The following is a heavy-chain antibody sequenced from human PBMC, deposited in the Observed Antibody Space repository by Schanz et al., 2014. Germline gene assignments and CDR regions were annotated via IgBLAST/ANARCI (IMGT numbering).Heavy chain of an antibody. J-gene: IGHJ4*02. Sequence: QVQLVQSGAEVKKPGASVKVSCKVSGSIFSKLLMHWVRQGPAKGLEWMGGFDPKKGEAIYAQKFQGRVTMTEDTSTGTAYMELRSLISEDTAVYYCATGPHIVVAFDYWGQGTLVTVSS. CDR1: GSIFSKLL. CDR3: ATGPHIVVAFDY. V-gene: IGHV1-24*01. D-gene: IGHD2-21*01. CDR2: FDPKKGEA.